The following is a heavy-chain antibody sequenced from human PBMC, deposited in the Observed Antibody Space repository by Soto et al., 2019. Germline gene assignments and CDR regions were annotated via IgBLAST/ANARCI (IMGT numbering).Heavy chain of an antibody. CDR3: ARFHSNGGSWLFGY. CDR1: GFTFTNYW. Sequence: GESLKISCKGSGFTFTNYWIGWVRQMPGKGLEWMGIIYPRDSDTRYSPSFQGQVTVSADNSISTAYLEWSSLRASDTAMYYCARFHSNGGSWLFGYWGQGTLVTVS. CDR2: IYPRDSDT. J-gene: IGHJ4*02. V-gene: IGHV5-51*01. D-gene: IGHD2-15*01.